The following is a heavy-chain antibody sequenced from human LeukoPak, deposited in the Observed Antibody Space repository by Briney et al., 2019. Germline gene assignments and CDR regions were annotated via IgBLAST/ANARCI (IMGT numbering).Heavy chain of an antibody. Sequence: GGSLRLSCAASGFTFSSYAMSWVRQAPGKGLECVSAISGSGGSAYYAASVKGRFTISRDNSKNTLYLQMNSLRAEDTAVYYCAKSLWQQLIQRTTLDNWGQGTLVTVSS. V-gene: IGHV3-23*01. J-gene: IGHJ4*02. CDR2: ISGSGGSA. CDR3: AKSLWQQLIQRTTLDN. CDR1: GFTFSSYA. D-gene: IGHD6-13*01.